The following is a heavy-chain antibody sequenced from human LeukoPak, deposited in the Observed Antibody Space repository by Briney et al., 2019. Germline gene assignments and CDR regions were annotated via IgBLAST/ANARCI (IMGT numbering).Heavy chain of an antibody. J-gene: IGHJ4*02. Sequence: GSVKVSLKASGYTFTSYYMHWVRQAPGQGLEWMGIINPSGGSTSYAQKFQGRVTMTRDTSTSTVYMELSSLRSEDTAVYYCARVLAVAGTAPDYWGQGTLVTVSS. CDR3: ARVLAVAGTAPDY. V-gene: IGHV1-46*01. D-gene: IGHD6-19*01. CDR2: INPSGGST. CDR1: GYTFTSYY.